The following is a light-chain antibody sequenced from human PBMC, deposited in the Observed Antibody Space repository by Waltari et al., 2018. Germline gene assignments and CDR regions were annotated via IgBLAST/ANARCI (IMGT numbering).Light chain of an antibody. CDR1: QSILTW. J-gene: IGKJ2*01. CDR3: QQYHDYSA. CDR2: KAF. V-gene: IGKV1-5*03. Sequence: DTQMTQSPSTLSASVGHRVTITCRARQSILTWLAWYQQKPGKAPRLLIYKAFNLESGVPGRFSGSASGTEFNLTISSLQPDDSATYYCQQYHDYSAFGQGTKLEIK.